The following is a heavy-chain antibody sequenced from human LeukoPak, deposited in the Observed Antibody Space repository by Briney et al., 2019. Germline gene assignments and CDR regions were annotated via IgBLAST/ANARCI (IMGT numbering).Heavy chain of an antibody. V-gene: IGHV4-59*12. J-gene: IGHJ4*02. D-gene: IGHD3-22*01. CDR1: GGSISSYY. CDR3: ARLKTYYYDSSGYYPFDC. Sequence: PSETLSLTCTVSGGSISSYYWSWIRQPPGKGLEWIGYIYYSGSTNYNPSLKSRVTISVDTSKNQFSLKLSSVTAADTAVYYCARLKTYYYDSSGYYPFDCWGQGTLVTVSS. CDR2: IYYSGST.